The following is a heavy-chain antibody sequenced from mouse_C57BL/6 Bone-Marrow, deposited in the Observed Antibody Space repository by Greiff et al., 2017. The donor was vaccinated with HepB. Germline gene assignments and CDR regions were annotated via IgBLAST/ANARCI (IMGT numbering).Heavy chain of an antibody. CDR2: ISSGGSYT. Sequence: EVKLMESGGDLVKPGGSLKLSCAASGFTFSSYGMSWVRQTPDKRLEWVATISSGGSYTYYPDSVKGRFTIARDNAKNTLYLQMSSLKSEDTAMYYCARNGVTTSFAYWGQGALVTVSA. CDR3: ARNGVTTSFAY. J-gene: IGHJ3*01. D-gene: IGHD2-3*01. CDR1: GFTFSSYG. V-gene: IGHV5-6*01.